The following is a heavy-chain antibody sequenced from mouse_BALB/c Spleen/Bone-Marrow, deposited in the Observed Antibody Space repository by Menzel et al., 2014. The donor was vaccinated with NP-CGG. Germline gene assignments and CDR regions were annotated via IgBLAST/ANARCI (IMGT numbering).Heavy chain of an antibody. Sequence: QLQQSGAELVELGASVKLSCTASGFNIKDTYMHWVKQRPEQGLEWIGRIDPANGNTKYDPKFQGKATITADTSSNTAYLQLSSLTSEDTAVYYCAMYYYGSSLFAYWGQGTLVTVSA. V-gene: IGHV14-3*02. CDR1: GFNIKDTY. CDR2: IDPANGNT. CDR3: AMYYYGSSLFAY. D-gene: IGHD1-1*01. J-gene: IGHJ3*01.